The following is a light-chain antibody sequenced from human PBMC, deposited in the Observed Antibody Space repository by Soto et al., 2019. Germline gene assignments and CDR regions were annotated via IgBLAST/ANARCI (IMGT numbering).Light chain of an antibody. Sequence: IQMTQSPSTLSASVGDRVTITCRASQSVRSWLAWYQQKPGRAPKFLIYEASSLESGVPSRFSGSGSGTEFTLTISNLQPDDFATYYCQQYDNYPLTFGGGTKVEI. CDR1: QSVRSW. J-gene: IGKJ4*01. V-gene: IGKV1-5*01. CDR3: QQYDNYPLT. CDR2: EAS.